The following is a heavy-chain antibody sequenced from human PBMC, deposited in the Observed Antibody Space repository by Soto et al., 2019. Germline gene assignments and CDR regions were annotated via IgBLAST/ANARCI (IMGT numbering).Heavy chain of an antibody. Sequence: QVQLVESGGGVVQPGRSLRLSCAASGFTFSNYAIHWVRQAPGKGLEWVAVISYDGTNKYYADSVKGRFTISRDNSKNTLYLQMNSLRAEDTAVYYCARAIAPIGLRRGMDVWGQGTTVTVSS. CDR1: GFTFSNYA. CDR3: ARAIAPIGLRRGMDV. D-gene: IGHD5-12*01. CDR2: ISYDGTNK. J-gene: IGHJ6*02. V-gene: IGHV3-30-3*01.